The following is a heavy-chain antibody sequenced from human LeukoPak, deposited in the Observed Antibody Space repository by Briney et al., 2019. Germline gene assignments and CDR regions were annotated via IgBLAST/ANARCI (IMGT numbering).Heavy chain of an antibody. Sequence: GSLRLSCVASGFTFSSYEMNWVRQAPGKGLEWVSYISSSGSTIYYADSVKGRFTISRDNAKNSLYLQMNSLRAEDTAVYYCAREGDGQYYFDYWGQGTLVTVSS. V-gene: IGHV3-48*03. CDR3: AREGDGQYYFDY. D-gene: IGHD5-24*01. CDR2: ISSSGSTI. J-gene: IGHJ4*02. CDR1: GFTFSSYE.